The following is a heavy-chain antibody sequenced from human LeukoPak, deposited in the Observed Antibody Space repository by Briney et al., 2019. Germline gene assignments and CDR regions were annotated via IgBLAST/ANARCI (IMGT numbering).Heavy chain of an antibody. D-gene: IGHD5-24*01. Sequence: ASVKVSCKASGYTFTSYAMHWVRQAPGQGLEWMGWITPSGGTNYPQKFQGRVAITRDTSITTAYMDLSRLTSDDTAVYYCARDRYGDGFAHFDYWGQGALVTVST. CDR3: ARDRYGDGFAHFDY. CDR1: GYTFTSYA. CDR2: ITPSGGT. J-gene: IGHJ4*02. V-gene: IGHV1-2*02.